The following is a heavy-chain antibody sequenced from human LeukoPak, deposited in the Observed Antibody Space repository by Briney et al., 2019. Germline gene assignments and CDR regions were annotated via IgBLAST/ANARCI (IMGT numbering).Heavy chain of an antibody. Sequence: GASLRLSCAASGFTFSSYWMHWVRQTPRKGLVWVSRINSDGSSTTYADSVKGRFTISRDNAKNTLYLQMNSLRAEDTAVYYCARGIDLVNWGQGTLVTVSS. CDR2: INSDGSST. D-gene: IGHD1-26*01. CDR3: ARGIDLVN. CDR1: GFTFSSYW. V-gene: IGHV3-74*01. J-gene: IGHJ4*02.